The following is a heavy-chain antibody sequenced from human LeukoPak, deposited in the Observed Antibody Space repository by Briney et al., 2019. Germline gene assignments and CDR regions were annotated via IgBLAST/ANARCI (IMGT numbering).Heavy chain of an antibody. CDR2: IKQDGSEK. CDR1: GFTFSTYW. J-gene: IGHJ4*02. Sequence: GGSLRLSCAASGFTFSTYWMSWVRQAPGKGLEWVANIKQDGSEKYYVDSGKGRFTISRDNAKNSLYLQMNSLRAEDTAVYYCARVGSSWYNFDYWGQGTLVTVSS. V-gene: IGHV3-7*01. D-gene: IGHD6-13*01. CDR3: ARVGSSWYNFDY.